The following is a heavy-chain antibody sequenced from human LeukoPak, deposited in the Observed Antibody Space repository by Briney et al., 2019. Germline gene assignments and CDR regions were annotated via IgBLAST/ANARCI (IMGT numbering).Heavy chain of an antibody. CDR1: GYTFTSYA. CDR2: INPSGGST. Sequence: ASVKVSCKASGYTFTSYAMHWVRQAPGQGLEWMGIINPSGGSTSYAQKFQGRVTMTRDTSTSTVYMELSSLRSEDTAVYYCARVGTTGDLGYWGQGTLVTVSS. J-gene: IGHJ4*02. CDR3: ARVGTTGDLGY. D-gene: IGHD4-17*01. V-gene: IGHV1-46*01.